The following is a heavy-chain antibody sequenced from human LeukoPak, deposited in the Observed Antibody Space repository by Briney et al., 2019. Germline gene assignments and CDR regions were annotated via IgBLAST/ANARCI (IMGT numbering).Heavy chain of an antibody. D-gene: IGHD6-13*01. Sequence: GGSLRLSCAASGFTFSDYSMNWVRQAPGKGLEWVSYISSSGSTIYYADSVKGRFTISRDNAKNSLYLQMNSLRAEDTAVYYCARDISGIAAAGTDYWGQRTLVTVSS. J-gene: IGHJ4*02. V-gene: IGHV3-48*04. CDR2: ISSSGSTI. CDR3: ARDISGIAAAGTDY. CDR1: GFTFSDYS.